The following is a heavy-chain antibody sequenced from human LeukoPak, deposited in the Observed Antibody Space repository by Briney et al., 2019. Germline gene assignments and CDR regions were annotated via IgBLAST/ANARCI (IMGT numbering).Heavy chain of an antibody. CDR3: ARDNWNWFDP. CDR2: IYYSGST. V-gene: IGHV4-59*12. D-gene: IGHD1-20*01. Sequence: PSETLSLTCTVSGGSISSYYWSWIRQPPGKGLEWIGYIYYSGSTNYNPSLKSRVTISVDTSKNQFSLILISVTAADTAVYYCARDNWNWFDPWGQGTLVTVSS. CDR1: GGSISSYY. J-gene: IGHJ5*02.